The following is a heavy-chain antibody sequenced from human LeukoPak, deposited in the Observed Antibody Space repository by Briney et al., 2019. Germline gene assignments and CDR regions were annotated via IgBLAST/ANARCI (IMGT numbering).Heavy chain of an antibody. J-gene: IGHJ4*02. D-gene: IGHD3-22*01. CDR3: ARGAYNSGGTLEI. V-gene: IGHV3-21*01. CDR1: GFTFSSYS. Sequence: PGGSLRLSCAASGFTFSSYSMNWVRQAPGKGLEWVSYISTSGNYIYYSDPVKGRFTISRDNAKNSLYLQMHSLRADDTAVYYCARGAYNSGGTLEIWGQGTLVTVSS. CDR2: ISTSGNYI.